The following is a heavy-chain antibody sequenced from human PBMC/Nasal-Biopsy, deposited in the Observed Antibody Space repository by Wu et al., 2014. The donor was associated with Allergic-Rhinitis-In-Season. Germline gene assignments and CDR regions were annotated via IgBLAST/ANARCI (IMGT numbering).Heavy chain of an antibody. J-gene: IGHJ4*02. CDR1: GGPVSSDGFY. D-gene: IGHD5-18*01. CDR2: FYYTGTT. CDR3: VKIEYIATSVVTFFDY. Sequence: TLSLTCTVSGGPVSSDGFYWSWIRQPPGKGLEWIGFFYYTGTTNYHPSLKSRVAISVDTSKNQVYLKLSSVTAADTAVYYCVKIEYIATSVVTFFDYWGRGTLVTVSS. V-gene: IGHV4-61*08.